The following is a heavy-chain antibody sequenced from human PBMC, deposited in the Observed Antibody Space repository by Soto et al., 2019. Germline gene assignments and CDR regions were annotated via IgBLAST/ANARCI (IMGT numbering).Heavy chain of an antibody. CDR2: IYYSGST. Sequence: SETLSLTCTVSGGSISSYYWSWIRQPPGKGLEWIGYIYYSGSTNYNPPLKSRVTISVDTSKNQFSMKLSSVTAADTAVYYCARQSRRLQTKSTFDYWGQGTLVTVSS. CDR3: ARQSRRLQTKSTFDY. V-gene: IGHV4-59*08. J-gene: IGHJ4*02. D-gene: IGHD4-4*01. CDR1: GGSISSYY.